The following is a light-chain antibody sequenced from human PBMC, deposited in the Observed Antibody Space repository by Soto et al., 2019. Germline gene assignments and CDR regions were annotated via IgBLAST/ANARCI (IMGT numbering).Light chain of an antibody. CDR2: DAS. J-gene: IGKJ4*01. V-gene: IGKV3-20*01. Sequence: EIVLTQSLGTMSLSPGERATLSCRASQSVGKNCLAWFQQKPDQAPRLLLYDASSRATGVPDRFSGSGSGTDFTLTISRLEPEDFAVYYCQHYASAPLTFGGGTKVEIK. CDR1: QSVGKNC. CDR3: QHYASAPLT.